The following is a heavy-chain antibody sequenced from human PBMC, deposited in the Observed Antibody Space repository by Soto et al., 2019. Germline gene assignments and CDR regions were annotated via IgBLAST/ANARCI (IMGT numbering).Heavy chain of an antibody. CDR3: ARGCSSASCYYY. V-gene: IGHV3-21*01. CDR1: GFMFSSYT. D-gene: IGHD2-2*01. CDR2: VSFRGDI. J-gene: IGHJ4*02. Sequence: GGSLRLSCTASGFMFSSYTMNWVRQAPGKGLEWVSSVSFRGDIYYADSLEGRFTISRDDAKNSMYLQMNRLRAEDTAVYYCARGCSSASCYYYWGQGTLVTVSS.